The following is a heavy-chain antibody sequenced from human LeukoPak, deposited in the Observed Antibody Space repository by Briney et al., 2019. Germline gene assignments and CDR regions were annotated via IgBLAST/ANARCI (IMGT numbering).Heavy chain of an antibody. J-gene: IGHJ4*02. CDR3: AKDRVGTTGY. D-gene: IGHD2/OR15-2a*01. V-gene: IGHV3-23*01. Sequence: PGGSLRLSCAGPGFTFSSYAMSWVRQAPGKGLEWVSGISGGGGSTYYADSVKGRFTISRDNSKNTLYLQMNSLRAEDTAVYYCAKDRVGTTGYWGQGTLVTVSS. CDR1: GFTFSSYA. CDR2: ISGGGGST.